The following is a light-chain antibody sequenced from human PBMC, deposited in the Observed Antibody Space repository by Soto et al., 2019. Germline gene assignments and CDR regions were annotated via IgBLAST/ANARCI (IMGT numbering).Light chain of an antibody. Sequence: FVLTPPAPLSWASGEAVTISRIGKGSDIGTYNYVSWYQQHPGKAPKLLIYAVSNRPSGVSSRFSGSKSGITASLTISGLQAEDEADYYCSSFTFSTFGVSGTGTKVTVL. V-gene: IGLV2-14*01. CDR3: SSFTFSTFGV. CDR1: GSDIGTYNY. CDR2: AVS. J-gene: IGLJ1*01.